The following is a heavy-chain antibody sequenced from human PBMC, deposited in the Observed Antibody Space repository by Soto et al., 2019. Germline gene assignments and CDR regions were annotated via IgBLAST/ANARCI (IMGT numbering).Heavy chain of an antibody. D-gene: IGHD6-13*01. J-gene: IGHJ6*02. CDR2: IYYSGST. CDR1: GGSISSYY. V-gene: IGHV4-59*01. CDR3: ARGGAAAGDYYYYYGMDV. Sequence: SETLSVTSTVAGGSISSYYWSWIRQPPGKGLEWIGYIYYSGSTNYNPSLKSRVTISVDTSKNQFSLKLSSVTAADTAVYYCARGGAAAGDYYYYYGMDVWGQGTTVTVSS.